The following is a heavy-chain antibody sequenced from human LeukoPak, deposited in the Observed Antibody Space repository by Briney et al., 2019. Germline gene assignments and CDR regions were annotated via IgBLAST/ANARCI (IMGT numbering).Heavy chain of an antibody. CDR1: GFTFSSYA. Sequence: PGGSLRLSCAASGFTFSSYAMSWVRQAPGKGLEWVSTISGGGGSTYYADSVKGRFTISRDSSKNTLYLQMNSLRAEDTAVYYCAAHRDHSYYMDVWGKGTTVTVSS. CDR3: AAHRDHSYYMDV. J-gene: IGHJ6*03. V-gene: IGHV3-23*01. CDR2: ISGGGGST. D-gene: IGHD1-14*01.